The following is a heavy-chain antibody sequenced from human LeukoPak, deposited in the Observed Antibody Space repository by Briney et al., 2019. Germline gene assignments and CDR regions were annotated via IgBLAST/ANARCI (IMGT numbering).Heavy chain of an antibody. CDR1: EFTFSHYA. CDR3: ARVTRPIIAVAGPLDY. D-gene: IGHD6-19*01. Sequence: GTSLRLSCAASEFTFSHYAMHWVRQAPGKGLEWVAVISYDGSNKYYADSVKGRFTISRDNSKNTLYLQMNSLRAEDTAVYYCARVTRPIIAVAGPLDYWGQGTLVTVSS. CDR2: ISYDGSNK. V-gene: IGHV3-30-3*01. J-gene: IGHJ4*02.